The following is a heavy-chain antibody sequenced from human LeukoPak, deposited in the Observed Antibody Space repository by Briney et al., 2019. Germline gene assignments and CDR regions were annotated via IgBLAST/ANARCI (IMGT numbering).Heavy chain of an antibody. J-gene: IGHJ3*01. CDR1: GGSTSTYY. D-gene: IGHD6-19*01. V-gene: IGHV4-4*07. CDR2: IYTSGNT. Sequence: PSETLSLTCTVSGGSTSTYYWSWIRQPAGKGLEWIGRIYTSGNTNYNPSLKSRVTMSVDTSKNQFSLKLSSVTAADTAVYYCARLAGTNAFDVWGQGTMVTVSS. CDR3: ARLAGTNAFDV.